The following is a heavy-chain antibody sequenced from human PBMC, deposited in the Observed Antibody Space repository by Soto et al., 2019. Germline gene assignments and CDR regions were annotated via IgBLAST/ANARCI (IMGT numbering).Heavy chain of an antibody. Sequence: EVQLLESGGGLVQPGGSLRLSCAASGFSFRNVRMSWVRQAPGKGLEWVGLSKSKTEGGTIDYAAPVKGRFTISRDDSKNTLYLQMNSLKTEDTAVYYCTTLRENVWGQGTTVIVSS. CDR2: SKSKTEGGTI. CDR1: GFSFRNVR. CDR3: TTLRENV. V-gene: IGHV3-15*01. J-gene: IGHJ6*02.